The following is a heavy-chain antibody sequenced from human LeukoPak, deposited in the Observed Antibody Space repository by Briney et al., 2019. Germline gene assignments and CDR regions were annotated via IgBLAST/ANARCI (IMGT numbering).Heavy chain of an antibody. Sequence: GGSLRLSCEASGFIFTSYNMTWVRQAPGKGLEWVSTISGSGGTTYYADSVRGRFTISRVNSKNTLYLKMTSLRAEDTAVYYCARDDEGRGPDLDFWGQGTLVSVYS. V-gene: IGHV3-23*01. CDR2: ISGSGGTT. D-gene: IGHD1-14*01. CDR3: ARDDEGRGPDLDF. J-gene: IGHJ4*02. CDR1: GFIFTSYN.